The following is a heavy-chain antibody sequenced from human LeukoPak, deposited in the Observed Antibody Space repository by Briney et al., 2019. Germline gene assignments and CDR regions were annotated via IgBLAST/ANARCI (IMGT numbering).Heavy chain of an antibody. D-gene: IGHD3-10*01. CDR1: GGSISSSSYY. V-gene: IGHV4-61*05. J-gene: IGHJ4*02. CDR3: ARDYGSGNSQIFDY. Sequence: SETLSLTCIVSGGSISSSSYYWGWIRQPPGKGLEWIGYIYYSGSTNYNPSLKSRVTISIDTSKKQFSLKLTSVTAADTAMYYCARDYGSGNSQIFDYWGQGTLVTVSS. CDR2: IYYSGST.